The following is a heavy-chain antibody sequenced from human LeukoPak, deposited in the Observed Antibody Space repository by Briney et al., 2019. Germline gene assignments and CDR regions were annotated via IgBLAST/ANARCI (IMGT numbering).Heavy chain of an antibody. CDR3: ARGPQRSYYDDSGYNGIDY. CDR1: GGSISSRNW. Sequence: SGTLSLTCVVSGGSISSRNWWSWVRQPPGKGLEWIGEIYHSGNTNYNPSLKSRVSISVDKAKNQFSLSLTSVTAADTAVYYCARGPQRSYYDDSGYNGIDYWGQGTLVTVSS. V-gene: IGHV4-4*02. J-gene: IGHJ4*02. CDR2: IYHSGNT. D-gene: IGHD3-22*01.